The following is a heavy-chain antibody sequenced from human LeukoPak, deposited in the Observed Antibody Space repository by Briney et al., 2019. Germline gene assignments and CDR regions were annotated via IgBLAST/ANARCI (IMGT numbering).Heavy chain of an antibody. CDR3: GRSGRYRPSDL. CDR2: TSYDGTNQ. J-gene: IGHJ5*02. Sequence: PGGSLRLSCAASGFSFSNFSMHWVRQAPGKGLEWVAVTSYDGTNQYYADSVKGRFTISRDNAKNTLYLQMNSLKSEDTAVYYCGRSGRYRPSDLWGQGTLVTVSS. V-gene: IGHV3-30-3*01. CDR1: GFSFSNFS. D-gene: IGHD3-3*01.